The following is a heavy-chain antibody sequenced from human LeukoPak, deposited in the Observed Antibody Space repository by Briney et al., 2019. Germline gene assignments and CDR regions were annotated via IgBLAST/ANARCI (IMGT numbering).Heavy chain of an antibody. CDR3: ATLVYGVPSRYYLYY. Sequence: GGSLRLSCAASEFTFSDNYMCWVRHAPGKGLVWVSRISSDGSAANYAASVRGRFTISRDSAKNPLYLQMNRMRSEDTAVYFAATLVYGVPSRYYLYYWGQGTLVSVSS. CDR1: EFTFSDNY. J-gene: IGHJ4*02. CDR2: ISSDGSAA. D-gene: IGHD4/OR15-4a*01. V-gene: IGHV3-74*01.